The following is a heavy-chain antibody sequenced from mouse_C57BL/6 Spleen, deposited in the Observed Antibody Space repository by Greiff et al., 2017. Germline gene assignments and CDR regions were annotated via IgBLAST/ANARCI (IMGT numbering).Heavy chain of an antibody. CDR2: INPSSGYT. Sequence: VQLQQSGAELAKPGASVKLSCKASVYTFTRYWMHWVKQRPGQGLEWIGYINPSSGYTKYNQKFKDKATLTADKSSSTAYMQLSSLTYEDSAVYYCARGDQTAQATAYWGQGTLVTVSA. CDR1: VYTFTRYW. D-gene: IGHD3-2*02. J-gene: IGHJ3*01. V-gene: IGHV1-7*01. CDR3: ARGDQTAQATAY.